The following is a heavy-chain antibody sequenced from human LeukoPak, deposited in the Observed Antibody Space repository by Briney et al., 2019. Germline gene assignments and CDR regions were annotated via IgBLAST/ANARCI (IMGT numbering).Heavy chain of an antibody. Sequence: PSETLSLTCAVYGGSFSGYYWSWIRQPPGKGLEWIGEVNHSGSTNYNPSLKSRVTISVDTSKNQFSLKLSSVTAADTAMYYCARVKEVTAIHLFDYWGQGTLVTVSS. CDR1: GGSFSGYY. D-gene: IGHD2-21*02. J-gene: IGHJ4*02. CDR2: VNHSGST. V-gene: IGHV4-34*01. CDR3: ARVKEVTAIHLFDY.